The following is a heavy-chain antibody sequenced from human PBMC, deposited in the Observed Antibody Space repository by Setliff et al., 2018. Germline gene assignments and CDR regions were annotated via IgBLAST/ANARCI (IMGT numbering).Heavy chain of an antibody. CDR2: IASNCFIT. D-gene: IGHD3-3*01. Sequence: LRLSCTASGFTFGDYAMSWVRQAPGKGLEWVSAIASNCFITFCDTWYADSVKGRFTISRDNAKNSLYLQMNSLRAEDTAVYYCARDRPGAIFGVVTPFDYWGQGTLVTVSS. V-gene: IGHV3-20*04. J-gene: IGHJ4*02. CDR3: ARDRPGAIFGVVTPFDY. CDR1: GFTFGDYA.